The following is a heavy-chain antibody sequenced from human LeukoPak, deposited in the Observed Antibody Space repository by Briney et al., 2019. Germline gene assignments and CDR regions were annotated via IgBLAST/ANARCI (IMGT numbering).Heavy chain of an antibody. CDR3: ARFNLPRSLSFDY. CDR2: IYYSGST. V-gene: IGHV4-61*01. Sequence: PSETLSLTCTVSGGSVSSGSYYWSWIRQPPGKGLEWIGYIYYSGSTNYNPSLKSRVTISVDTSKNQFSLKLSSVTAADTAVYYCARFNLPRSLSFDYWGQGTLVTVSS. J-gene: IGHJ4*02. CDR1: GGSVSSGSYY.